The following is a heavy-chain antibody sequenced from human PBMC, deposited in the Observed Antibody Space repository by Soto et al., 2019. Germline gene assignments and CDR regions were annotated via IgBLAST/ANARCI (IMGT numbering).Heavy chain of an antibody. Sequence: GASVKVSCKASGGTFSSYTISWVRQAPGQGLEWMGTINPSGGSTNYAQKFQGRVTMTSDTSTSTVYMELASLRSEDTAVYYCAKCGGAVVKGFDSWAQGSLDPGSS. CDR1: GGTFSSYT. V-gene: IGHV1-46*01. CDR2: INPSGGST. CDR3: AKCGGAVVKGFDS. J-gene: IGHJ5*01. D-gene: IGHD1-26*01.